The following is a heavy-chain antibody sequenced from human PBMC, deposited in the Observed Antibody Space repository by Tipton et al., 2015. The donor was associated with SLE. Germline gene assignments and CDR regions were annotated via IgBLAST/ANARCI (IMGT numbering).Heavy chain of an antibody. Sequence: QVQLVQSGAEVKKPGSSVKVSCKASGGTFSSYAISWVRQAPGQGLEWMGGIIPIFGTANYAQKFQGRVTITADKSTSTAYMELSSLRSEDTAEYYCARVGVWTTVTTLAFDIWGQGTMVTVSS. CDR3: ARVGVWTTVTTLAFDI. CDR2: IIPIFGTA. D-gene: IGHD4-17*01. CDR1: GGTFSSYA. V-gene: IGHV1-69*06. J-gene: IGHJ3*02.